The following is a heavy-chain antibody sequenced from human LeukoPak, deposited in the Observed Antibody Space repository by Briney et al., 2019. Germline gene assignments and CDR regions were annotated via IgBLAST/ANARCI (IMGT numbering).Heavy chain of an antibody. V-gene: IGHV1-8*01. D-gene: IGHD1-1*01. Sequence: ASVKVSCKASGYTFTSYYINWVRQATGQGPEWMGWMNPNSGNTDYAQRFQGGVTMTRNTSISTAYMELSSLRSEDTAVYYCARAANWHDDDWFDPWGQGTLVTVSS. J-gene: IGHJ5*02. CDR3: ARAANWHDDDWFDP. CDR1: GYTFTSYY. CDR2: MNPNSGNT.